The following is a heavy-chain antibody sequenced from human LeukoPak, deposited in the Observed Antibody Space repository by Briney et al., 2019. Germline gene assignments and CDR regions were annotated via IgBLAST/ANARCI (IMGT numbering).Heavy chain of an antibody. CDR3: ARDGGDILTGDYFDY. J-gene: IGHJ4*02. V-gene: IGHV4-30-2*01. Sequence: SQTLSLTCAVSGGSISSGGYSWSWIRQPPGKDLEWIGYIYHSGSTYYNPSLKSRVTISVDRSKNQFSLKLSSVTAADTAVYYCARDGGDILTGDYFDYWGQGTLVTVSS. CDR2: IYHSGST. CDR1: GGSISSGGYS. D-gene: IGHD3-9*01.